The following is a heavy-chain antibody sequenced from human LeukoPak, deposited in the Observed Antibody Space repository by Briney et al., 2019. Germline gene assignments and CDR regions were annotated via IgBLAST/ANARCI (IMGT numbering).Heavy chain of an antibody. J-gene: IGHJ4*02. CDR1: GFTFSSYS. V-gene: IGHV3-21*01. CDR3: ARAPDSSGKVDY. Sequence: GGSLRLSCAASGFTFSSYSMNWARQAPGKGLEWVSSISSSSSYIYYADSVKGRFTISRDNAKNSLYLQMNSLRAEDTAVYYCARAPDSSGKVDYWGQGTLVTVSS. D-gene: IGHD3-22*01. CDR2: ISSSSSYI.